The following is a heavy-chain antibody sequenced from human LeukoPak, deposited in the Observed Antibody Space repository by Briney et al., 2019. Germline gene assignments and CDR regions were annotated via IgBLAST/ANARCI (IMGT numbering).Heavy chain of an antibody. CDR2: IGGNGGNI. J-gene: IGHJ3*02. CDR1: QFNFNKFG. Sequence: PGGSLRLSCATSQFNFNKFGMTWVRQAPGKGLEWVSSIGGNGGNIQYSDSVQGRFAISRDNSKNTLYLQMNNLRADDTAVYYCAKDPNGDYIGTFDIWGQGTMVTVSS. V-gene: IGHV3-23*01. D-gene: IGHD4-17*01. CDR3: AKDPNGDYIGTFDI.